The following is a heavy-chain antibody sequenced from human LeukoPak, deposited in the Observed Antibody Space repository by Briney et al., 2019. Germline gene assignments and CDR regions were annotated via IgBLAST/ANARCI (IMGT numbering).Heavy chain of an antibody. CDR1: GYSFTSYW. CDR3: ARRPGKNYYGMDV. CDR2: IYPGDSDT. V-gene: IGHV5-51*01. D-gene: IGHD3-10*01. Sequence: GESLKISCKGSGYSFTSYWIGWARQMSGKGLEWMGIIYPGDSDTRYSPSFQGQVIISADKSISTAYLQWSSLKASDTAMYYCARRPGKNYYGMDVWGQGTTVTVSS. J-gene: IGHJ6*02.